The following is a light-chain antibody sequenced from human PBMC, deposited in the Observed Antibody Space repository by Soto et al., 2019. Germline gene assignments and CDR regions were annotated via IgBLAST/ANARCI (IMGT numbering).Light chain of an antibody. CDR3: QQHNSYST. V-gene: IGKV1-5*03. CDR2: KAS. J-gene: IGKJ1*01. Sequence: DIQMTQSPSTLSGSLGDRFTITCRASQTISSWLAWYQQKPGKAPKLLIYKASSLESGVPSRFSGSGSGTEFTLTISSLQPDDFATYYCQQHNSYSTFGQGTKVDI. CDR1: QTISSW.